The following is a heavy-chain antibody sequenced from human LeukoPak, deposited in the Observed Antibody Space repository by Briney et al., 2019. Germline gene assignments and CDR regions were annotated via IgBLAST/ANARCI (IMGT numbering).Heavy chain of an antibody. Sequence: SETLSLTCAVYGGSFSGYYWSWIRQPPGKGLEWIGEINHSGSTNYNPSLKSRVTISVDTSKNQFSLKPSSVTAADTAVYYCARALSTYYDFWSGYSGHNWFDPWGQGTLVTVSS. CDR3: ARALSTYYDFWSGYSGHNWFDP. CDR1: GGSFSGYY. J-gene: IGHJ5*02. V-gene: IGHV4-34*01. D-gene: IGHD3-3*01. CDR2: INHSGST.